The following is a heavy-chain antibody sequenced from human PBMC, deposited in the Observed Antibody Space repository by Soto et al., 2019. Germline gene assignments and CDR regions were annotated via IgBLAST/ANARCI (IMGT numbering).Heavy chain of an antibody. V-gene: IGHV4-34*01. CDR1: GGSFSGYY. CDR2: INHSGST. Sequence: SETLSLTCAVYGGSFSGYYWSWIRQPPGKGLEWIGEINHSGSTNYNPSLKSRVTISVDTSKNQFSLKLSSVTAADTAVYYCARLNAGWFRYWGQGTLVTVSS. D-gene: IGHD2-15*01. CDR3: ARLNAGWFRY. J-gene: IGHJ4*02.